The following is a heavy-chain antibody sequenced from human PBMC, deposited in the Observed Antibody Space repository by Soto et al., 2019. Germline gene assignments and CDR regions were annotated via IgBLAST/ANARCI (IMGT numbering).Heavy chain of an antibody. Sequence: QVQLVQSGAEVNKPGSSVKVSCKASGGTFSSYAISWVRQAPGQGLEWMGGIIPIFGTANYAQKFQGRVTITADESTSTAYMELSILRSEDTAVYYCARGYYDSLRAGGFDYWGQGTLVTVSS. D-gene: IGHD3-22*01. CDR2: IIPIFGTA. CDR3: ARGYYDSLRAGGFDY. CDR1: GGTFSSYA. J-gene: IGHJ4*02. V-gene: IGHV1-69*01.